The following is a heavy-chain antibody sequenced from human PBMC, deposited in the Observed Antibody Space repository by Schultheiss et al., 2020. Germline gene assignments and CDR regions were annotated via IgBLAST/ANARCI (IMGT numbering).Heavy chain of an antibody. J-gene: IGHJ4*02. D-gene: IGHD1-26*01. Sequence: GGSLRLSCAASGFTFSSYGMHWVRQAPGKGLEWVAVIWYDGSNKYYADSVKGRFTISRDNAKNSLFLQMNSLKTEDTAVYYCAKDLRLGRSVGWESNFDYWGQGTLVTVSS. V-gene: IGHV3-33*06. CDR2: IWYDGSNK. CDR3: AKDLRLGRSVGWESNFDY. CDR1: GFTFSSYG.